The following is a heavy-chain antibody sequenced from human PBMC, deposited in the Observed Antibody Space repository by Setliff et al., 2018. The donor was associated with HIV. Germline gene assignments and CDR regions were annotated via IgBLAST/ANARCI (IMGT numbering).Heavy chain of an antibody. D-gene: IGHD2-8*01. V-gene: IGHV3-23*01. J-gene: IGHJ4*02. Sequence: GSLRLSCAASGFTFSSYVMTWVRQAPGKGLEWVSAISGSGSSTYYADSVKGRFTVSRDNSKNTLYLQMNSLRAEDTAVYYCASGSGYRRNGVCYIGVHKNPDKYYFDYWGQGTLVTVSS. CDR2: ISGSGSST. CDR1: GFTFSSYV. CDR3: ASGSGYRRNGVCYIGVHKNPDKYYFDY.